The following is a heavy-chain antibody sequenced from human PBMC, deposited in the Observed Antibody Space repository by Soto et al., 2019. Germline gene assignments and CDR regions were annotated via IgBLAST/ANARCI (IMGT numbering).Heavy chain of an antibody. CDR3: ARDHLDSSSWSTADY. D-gene: IGHD6-13*01. CDR1: GFTFSSYA. J-gene: IGHJ4*02. CDR2: ISSSSSYI. Sequence: PGGSLRLSCAASGFTFSSYAMNWVRQAPGKGLEWVSSISSSSSYIYYADSVKGRFTISRDNAKNSLYLQMNSLRAEDTAVYYCARDHLDSSSWSTADYWGQGTLVTVSS. V-gene: IGHV3-21*01.